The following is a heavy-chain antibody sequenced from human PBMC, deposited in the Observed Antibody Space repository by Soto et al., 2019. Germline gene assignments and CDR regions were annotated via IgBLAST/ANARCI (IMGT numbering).Heavy chain of an antibody. D-gene: IGHD3-10*01. J-gene: IGHJ6*03. CDR1: GFTFEDYA. CDR3: AKDRGVRGVSPHYYYYMDV. CDR2: ISWNSGSI. Sequence: EVQLVESGGGLVQPGRSLRLSCAASGFTFEDYAMHWVRQAPGKGLEWVSGISWNSGSIGYAGSVKGRFTISRDNAKNSLYLQKNSLRAEDTALYYCAKDRGVRGVSPHYYYYMDVWGKGTTVTVSS. V-gene: IGHV3-9*01.